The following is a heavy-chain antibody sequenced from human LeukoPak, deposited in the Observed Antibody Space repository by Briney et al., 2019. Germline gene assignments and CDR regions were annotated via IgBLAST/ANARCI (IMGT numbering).Heavy chain of an antibody. V-gene: IGHV4-38-2*01. D-gene: IGHD5-18*01. CDR1: GYSISSGYY. Sequence: SETLSLTCAVSGYSISSGYYWGWIRQPPGKGLEWIGTIYHNGNTYYNPSLKSRVTISVDTSKNQFSLKLSSVTAADTAVYYCARVRYNYGDSDYWGRGTLSPSPQ. CDR3: ARVRYNYGDSDY. J-gene: IGHJ4*02. CDR2: IYHNGNT.